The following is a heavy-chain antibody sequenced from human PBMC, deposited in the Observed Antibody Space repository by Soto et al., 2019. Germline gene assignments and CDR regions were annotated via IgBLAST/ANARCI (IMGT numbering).Heavy chain of an antibody. CDR3: AKNYRSDGPGWFDP. J-gene: IGHJ5*02. Sequence: NLYLTSRVSGDSVKISHCSLIRQNAGKGLEWVGRIYSSGTTNYNPSLKSRLTMSVDTSRNQFSLGLTSVTAADAAVYYCAKNYRSDGPGWFDPWGQGALVTVSS. D-gene: IGHD1-7*01. V-gene: IGHV4-4*07. CDR1: GDSVKISH. CDR2: IYSSGTT.